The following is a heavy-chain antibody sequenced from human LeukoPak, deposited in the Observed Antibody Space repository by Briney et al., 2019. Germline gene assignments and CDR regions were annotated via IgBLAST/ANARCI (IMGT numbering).Heavy chain of an antibody. V-gene: IGHV4-39*01. CDR1: GGSISSSSYY. Sequence: TSSETLSLTCTVSGGSISSSSYYWGWIRQPPGKGLEWIGSIYYSGSTYYNPSLKSRVTISVDTSKNQFSLKLSSVTAADTAVYYCARTLIAVAGTSRWFDPWGQGTLVTVSS. J-gene: IGHJ5*02. D-gene: IGHD6-19*01. CDR2: IYYSGST. CDR3: ARTLIAVAGTSRWFDP.